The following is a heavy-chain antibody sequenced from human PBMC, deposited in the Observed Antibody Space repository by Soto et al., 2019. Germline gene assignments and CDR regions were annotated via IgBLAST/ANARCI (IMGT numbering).Heavy chain of an antibody. CDR3: ASDLSGSRAAIDY. CDR2: IYYRGST. Sequence: QVQLQESGPGLVKPSQTLSLTCTVSGTSIRSGGYYWAWIRQRPGKGLEWLGYIYYRGSTYYNPSHKTRVTLSMDPSKSQFSLRLTSVTAADTAVYYCASDLSGSRAAIDYWGLGALVTVSS. CDR1: GTSIRSGGYY. D-gene: IGHD6-13*01. V-gene: IGHV4-31*03. J-gene: IGHJ4*02.